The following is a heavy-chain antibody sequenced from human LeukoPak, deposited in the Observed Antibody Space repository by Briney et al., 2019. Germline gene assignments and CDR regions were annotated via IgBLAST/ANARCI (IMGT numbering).Heavy chain of an antibody. CDR1: GGSVSSGNYY. V-gene: IGHV4-61*01. CDR2: IYYSGST. J-gene: IGHJ5*02. CDR3: ARRSGYSPNWFDP. Sequence: SETLSLTCTVSGGSVSSGNYYWSWIRQPPGKGLEWIGYIYYSGSTNYNPSLKSRVTMSVDTSKNQFSLKLTSVTAADTAVYYCARRSGYSPNWFDPWGQGTLVTVSS. D-gene: IGHD3-3*01.